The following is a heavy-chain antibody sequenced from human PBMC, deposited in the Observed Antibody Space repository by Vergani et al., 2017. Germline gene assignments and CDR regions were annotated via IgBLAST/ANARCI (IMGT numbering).Heavy chain of an antibody. Sequence: EVQLVQSATEVKKPGESLKISCRGSGYSFNTYWIGWVRQMPGKGLEWMGIIYPGDSDTRYSPSFQGQVSISADKSISTAYLEWSSLKASDTAMYYCARIKKDYPYYYMDVWGKGTTVTVSS. CDR2: IYPGDSDT. J-gene: IGHJ6*03. CDR1: GYSFNTYW. V-gene: IGHV5-51*03. CDR3: ARIKKDYPYYYMDV.